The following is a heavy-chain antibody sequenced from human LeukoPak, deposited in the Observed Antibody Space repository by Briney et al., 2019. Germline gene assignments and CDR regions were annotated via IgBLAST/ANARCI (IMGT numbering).Heavy chain of an antibody. CDR3: PEGEENGGGPSGPWPDP. CDR1: GGSFSGYY. J-gene: IGHJ5*02. CDR2: INHSGST. D-gene: IGHD2-21*01. Sequence: SETLSLTCAVYGGSFSGYYWSWIRQPPGKGLEWIGEINHSGSTNYNPSLKSRVTISVDTSKNQFSLKLSSVTAADTAVYYCPEGEENGGGPSGPWPDPGGQGTRVPAPS. V-gene: IGHV4-34*01.